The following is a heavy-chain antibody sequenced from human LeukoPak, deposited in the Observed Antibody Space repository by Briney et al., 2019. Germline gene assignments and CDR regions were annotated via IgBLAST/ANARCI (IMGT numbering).Heavy chain of an antibody. CDR3: ARDYWRSIEY. D-gene: IGHD2-2*01. Sequence: GGSLRLSCAASGFTFSNYWMSWVHQAPRKGLEWVAIINEDGSTKYYVDSLKGRFVISRDNAKNSLYLQMSGLRADDTAVYYCARDYWRSIEYWGQGALVTVSS. V-gene: IGHV3-7*03. J-gene: IGHJ4*02. CDR1: GFTFSNYW. CDR2: INEDGSTK.